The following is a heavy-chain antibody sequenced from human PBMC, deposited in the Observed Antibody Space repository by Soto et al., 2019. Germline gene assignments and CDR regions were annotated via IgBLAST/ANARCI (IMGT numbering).Heavy chain of an antibody. CDR3: ARVNGDYVDN. Sequence: GGSMRLSCAASGFTFSSYAMHWVRQAPDKGLEWVAVISYDGSNKYYADSVKGRFTNSRDNSKNTLYLQMNSLRAEDTAVYYCARVNGDYVDNWGQGTLVTVSS. D-gene: IGHD4-17*01. CDR1: GFTFSSYA. CDR2: ISYDGSNK. J-gene: IGHJ4*01. V-gene: IGHV3-30-3*01.